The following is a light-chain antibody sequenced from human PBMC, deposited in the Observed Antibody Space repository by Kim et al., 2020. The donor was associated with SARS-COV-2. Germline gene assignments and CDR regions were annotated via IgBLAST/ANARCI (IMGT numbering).Light chain of an antibody. CDR2: GTS. J-gene: IGKJ2*01. CDR1: QSVADNH. CDR3: QQYDRPPYT. Sequence: EIVLTQSPGTLSLSPGEIVILSCRASQSVADNHLAWFQQEPGQAPRLLIYGTSSRATGIPDRFSGSGSGTDFTLTISRLEPEDSAVYYCQQYDRPPYTFGQGTKLEI. V-gene: IGKV3-20*01.